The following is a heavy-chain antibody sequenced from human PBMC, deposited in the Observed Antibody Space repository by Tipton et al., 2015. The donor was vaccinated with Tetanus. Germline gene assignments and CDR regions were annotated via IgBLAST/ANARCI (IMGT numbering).Heavy chain of an antibody. D-gene: IGHD2-8*02. CDR3: AGVTAQRTELYFEH. CDR2: VYYTGGT. V-gene: IGHV4-59*07. J-gene: IGHJ1*01. CDR1: GDSVSGYY. Sequence: TRSLTCTVSGDSVSGYYWSWIRQPPGKGLEWVGYVYYTGGTNYNPSLKSRVTISMDRSENQISLKMTSVTAADTAVYYCAGVTAQRTELYFEHWGQGTQVTVSS.